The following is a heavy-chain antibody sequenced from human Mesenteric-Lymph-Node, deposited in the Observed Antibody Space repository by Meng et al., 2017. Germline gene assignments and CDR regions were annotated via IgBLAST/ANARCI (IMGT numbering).Heavy chain of an antibody. Sequence: SETLSLTCTVSGGSISSGGYYWSWIRQHPGKGLEWIGYIYYSGSTYYNPSLKSRVTISVDTSKNQFSLKLSSVTAADTAVYYCAREGFRMNDYGDYPPYYWGQGTLVTVSS. CDR1: GGSISSGGYY. CDR3: AREGFRMNDYGDYPPYY. V-gene: IGHV4-31*03. CDR2: IYYSGST. J-gene: IGHJ4*02. D-gene: IGHD4-17*01.